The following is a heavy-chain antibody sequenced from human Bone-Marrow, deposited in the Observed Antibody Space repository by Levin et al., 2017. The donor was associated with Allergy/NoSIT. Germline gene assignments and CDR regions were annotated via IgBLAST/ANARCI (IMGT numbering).Heavy chain of an antibody. D-gene: IGHD2-2*01. CDR3: ARRIQLLPGVRDYDDYMDG. CDR1: GFTFSSYW. Sequence: GGSLRLSCAASGFTFSSYWMHWVRQAPGKGLVWVSRINSDGSSTSYADSVKGRFTISRDNAKNTLYLQMNSLRAEDTAVYYCARRIQLLPGVRDYDDYMDGWGKGTTVTVSS. CDR2: INSDGSST. J-gene: IGHJ6*03. V-gene: IGHV3-74*01.